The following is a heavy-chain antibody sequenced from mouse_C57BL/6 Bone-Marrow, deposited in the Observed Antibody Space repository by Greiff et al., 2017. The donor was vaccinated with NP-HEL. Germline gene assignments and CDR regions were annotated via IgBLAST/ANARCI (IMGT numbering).Heavy chain of an antibody. Sequence: EVQLQQSVAELVRPGASVKLSCTASGFNIKNTYMHWVKQRPEQGLEWIGRIEPANGNTKYAPKFQGKATITADPTTNTAYLQLSILTSEDTASYYCALMVTAYYFDYWGQGTTLTVAS. D-gene: IGHD2-2*01. J-gene: IGHJ2*01. CDR2: IEPANGNT. CDR3: ALMVTAYYFDY. V-gene: IGHV14-3*01. CDR1: GFNIKNTY.